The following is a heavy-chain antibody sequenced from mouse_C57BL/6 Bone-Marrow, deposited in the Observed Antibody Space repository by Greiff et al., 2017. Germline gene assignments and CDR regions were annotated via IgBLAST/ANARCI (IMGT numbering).Heavy chain of an antibody. D-gene: IGHD1-1*01. J-gene: IGHJ3*01. V-gene: IGHV5-4*01. Sequence: EVKLVESGGGLVKPGGSLKLSCAASGFTFSSYAMSWVRQTPDKRLEWVATISDGGSYTYYPDNVKGRFTISRDNAKNNLYLQMSQLKSEDTAMYYCARDYYGSSYGAYWGKGTLVTVSA. CDR3: ARDYYGSSYGAY. CDR2: ISDGGSYT. CDR1: GFTFSSYA.